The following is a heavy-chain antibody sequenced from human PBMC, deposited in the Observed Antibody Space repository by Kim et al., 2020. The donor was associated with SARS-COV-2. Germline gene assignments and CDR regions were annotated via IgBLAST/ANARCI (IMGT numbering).Heavy chain of an antibody. Sequence: YVDAVKGRLTISRDNSKNSLYLQMSSLRVEDTAVYFCARDGVAAGVYFDCWGQGSLVTVSS. D-gene: IGHD6-13*01. J-gene: IGHJ4*02. V-gene: IGHV3-7*01. CDR3: ARDGVAAGVYFDC.